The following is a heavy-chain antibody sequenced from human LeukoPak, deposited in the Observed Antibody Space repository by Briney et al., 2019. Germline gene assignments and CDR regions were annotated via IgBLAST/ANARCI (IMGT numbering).Heavy chain of an antibody. V-gene: IGHV3-23*01. CDR1: GFTFGNYP. CDR2: VSANGVST. Sequence: GGSLRLSCAASGFTFGNYPFSWVRQAPGKGLEWVSVVSANGVSTLYANSVKGRFTISRDNFVNTLYLQMSSLRAEDTAVYYCAKDRGYTTGRDFDFWGRGALVTVSS. J-gene: IGHJ4*02. CDR3: AKDRGYTTGRDFDF. D-gene: IGHD3-10*01.